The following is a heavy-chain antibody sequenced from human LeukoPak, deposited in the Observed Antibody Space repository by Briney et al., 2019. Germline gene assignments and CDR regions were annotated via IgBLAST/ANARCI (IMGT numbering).Heavy chain of an antibody. CDR1: GGSFSGYY. CDR2: INYSGST. Sequence: SETLSLTCAVYGGSFSGYYWSWIRQPPGKGLEWIGEINYSGSTNYNPSLKSRVTISVDTSKNQFSLKLSSVTAADTAVYYCAREFWYYDFWSGSFFDIWGQGTMVTVSS. V-gene: IGHV4-34*01. J-gene: IGHJ3*02. D-gene: IGHD3-3*01. CDR3: AREFWYYDFWSGSFFDI.